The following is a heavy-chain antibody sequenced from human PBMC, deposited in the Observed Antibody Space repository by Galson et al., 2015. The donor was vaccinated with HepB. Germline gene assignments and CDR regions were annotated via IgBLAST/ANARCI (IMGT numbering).Heavy chain of an antibody. CDR1: GYTFTGYY. Sequence: SVKVSCKASGYTFTGYYVHWVRQAPGQGLEWMGWINPNSGGTNYAQRFQGRVTMTRDTSISTAYMELSRLRSDDTAVYYCASGREYCRGSSCDGSPGFPYWCQGTLDT. CDR3: ASGREYCRGSSCDGSPGFPY. J-gene: IGHJ4*02. V-gene: IGHV1-2*02. D-gene: IGHD2-15*01. CDR2: INPNSGGT.